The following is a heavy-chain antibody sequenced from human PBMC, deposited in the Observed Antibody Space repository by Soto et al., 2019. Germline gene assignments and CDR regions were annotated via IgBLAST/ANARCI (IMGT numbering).Heavy chain of an antibody. CDR1: GYTFTSYG. CDR2: ISAYNGNT. D-gene: IGHD4-4*01. V-gene: IGHV1-18*01. J-gene: IGHJ6*02. CDR3: AGGENSNYEHYYYGMDV. Sequence: QVQLVQSGAEVKKPGASVKVSCKASGYTFTSYGISWVRQAPGQGLEWMGWISAYNGNTNYAQKLQGRVTMTTDTSTSTAYMELRSLRADDTAVYYCAGGENSNYEHYYYGMDVWGQGTTVTVSS.